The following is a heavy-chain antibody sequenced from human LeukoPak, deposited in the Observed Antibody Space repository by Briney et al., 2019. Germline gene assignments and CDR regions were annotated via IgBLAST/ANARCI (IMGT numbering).Heavy chain of an antibody. CDR1: GYTFTSYG. D-gene: IGHD3-22*01. Sequence: ASVKVSCKASGYTFTSYGISWVRQAPGQGLEWMGWMNPNSGNTGYAQKFQGRVTMTRNTSISTAYMELSSLRSEDTAVYYCARDWESGSDAFDIWGQGTMVTVSS. CDR3: ARDWESGSDAFDI. J-gene: IGHJ3*02. CDR2: MNPNSGNT. V-gene: IGHV1-8*02.